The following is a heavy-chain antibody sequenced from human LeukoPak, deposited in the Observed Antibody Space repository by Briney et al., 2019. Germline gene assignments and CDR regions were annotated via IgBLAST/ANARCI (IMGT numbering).Heavy chain of an antibody. V-gene: IGHV1-46*01. Sequence: GASVTVSCEASGYTFTSYYMHWVRQAPGQGLEWMGIINPSGGSTSYAQKVQGRVTMTRYTSTSTVYMELSSLRSEDTAVYYCARREIYVRGYELWGQGTLVTVS. J-gene: IGHJ4*02. CDR2: INPSGGST. CDR3: ARREIYVRGYEL. D-gene: IGHD3-16*01. CDR1: GYTFTSYY.